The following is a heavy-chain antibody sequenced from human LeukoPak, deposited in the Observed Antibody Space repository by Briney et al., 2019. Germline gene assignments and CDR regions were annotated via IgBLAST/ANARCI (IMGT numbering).Heavy chain of an antibody. V-gene: IGHV3-48*03. Sequence: GGSLRLSCAASGFTFSSFEMVWVRQAPGKGLEWVSYITSSGGTIYYAESVKGRFTISRDNAKNSLFLQMNSLRAEGTAVYYCAGRPDYDFWSGYPVHWGQGTLVTVSS. CDR2: ITSSGGTI. CDR3: AGRPDYDFWSGYPVH. D-gene: IGHD3-3*01. CDR1: GFTFSSFE. J-gene: IGHJ4*02.